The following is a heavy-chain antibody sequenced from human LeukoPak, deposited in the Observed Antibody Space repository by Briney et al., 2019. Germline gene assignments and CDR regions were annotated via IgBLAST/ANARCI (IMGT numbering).Heavy chain of an antibody. CDR3: ARDYAGSPDY. CDR1: GFTFSTYW. J-gene: IGHJ4*02. D-gene: IGHD3-10*01. CDR2: INGDGSTT. V-gene: IGHV3-74*03. Sequence: GGSLRLSCTASGFTFSTYWINLVRQSPGKGLVWVALINGDGSTTTHADSVKGRFTISRDNAKNTAYLQMNSLRDEDTAVYFCARDYAGSPDYWGQGTLVTVSA.